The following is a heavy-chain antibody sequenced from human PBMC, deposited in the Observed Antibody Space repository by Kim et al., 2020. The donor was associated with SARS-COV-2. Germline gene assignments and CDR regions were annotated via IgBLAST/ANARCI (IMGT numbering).Heavy chain of an antibody. CDR3: ARDVAVAGEDGWYYGMDV. V-gene: IGHV4-61*02. D-gene: IGHD6-19*01. CDR1: GGSISSGSYY. J-gene: IGHJ6*02. CDR2: IYTSGST. Sequence: SETLSLTCTVSGGSISSGSYYWSWIRQPAGKGLEWIGLIYTSGSTNYNPSLKSRVTISVDTSKNQFSLKLSSVTAADTAVYYCARDVAVAGEDGWYYGMDVWGQGTTVTVSS.